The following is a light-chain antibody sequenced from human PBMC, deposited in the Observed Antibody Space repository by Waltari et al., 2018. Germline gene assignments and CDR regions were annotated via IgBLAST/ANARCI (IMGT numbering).Light chain of an antibody. CDR3: QKHGTLPAT. CDR1: QSVSRP. J-gene: IGKJ1*01. Sequence: EVMLTQSPGTLSLSPGERATLSCRASQSVSRPLAWYQQKPGQAPRLLIYDASRRATGIADRFSGSGAGTDFSLTISRLETEDFAVYYCQKHGTLPATFGQGTKVEIK. CDR2: DAS. V-gene: IGKV3-20*01.